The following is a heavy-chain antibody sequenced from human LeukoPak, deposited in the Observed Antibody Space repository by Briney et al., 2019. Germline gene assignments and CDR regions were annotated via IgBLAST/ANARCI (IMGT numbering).Heavy chain of an antibody. CDR2: IYYSGST. D-gene: IGHD3-10*01. CDR1: GGSISSYY. V-gene: IGHV4-59*01. J-gene: IGHJ4*02. Sequence: SETLSLACTVSGGSISSYYWSWIRQPPGKGLEWIGYIYYSGSTNYNPSLKSRVTISVDTSKNQFSLKLSSVTAADTAVYYCARNQPWRWGSGSYYTPYFDYWGQGTLVTVSS. CDR3: ARNQPWRWGSGSYYTPYFDY.